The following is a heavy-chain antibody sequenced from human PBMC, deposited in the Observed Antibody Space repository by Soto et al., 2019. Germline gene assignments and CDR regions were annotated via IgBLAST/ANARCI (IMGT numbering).Heavy chain of an antibody. Sequence: ASVKVSCKSSGYIFTSYGIIWVRQAPGQGLEWMGWISAYNGNINYAQKLQGRVTMTTDTSTSTAYMELRSLRSDDTAVYYCARVGGSYYFDYWSQGTLVTVSS. J-gene: IGHJ4*02. CDR2: ISAYNGNI. D-gene: IGHD1-26*01. V-gene: IGHV1-18*04. CDR3: ARVGGSYYFDY. CDR1: GYIFTSYG.